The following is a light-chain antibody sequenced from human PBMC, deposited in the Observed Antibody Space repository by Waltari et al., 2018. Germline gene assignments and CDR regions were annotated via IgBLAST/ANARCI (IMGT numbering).Light chain of an antibody. J-gene: IGKJ4*01. Sequence: DIQITQSPSSLSASIGDRVTITCQASQDIRNHLHWYQQKPGRAPKLLIYDASNLQTGVPSRFSGSGSATHFTFTISSLQPEDIATYYCQKYDNLPLFGGGSKVEI. CDR3: QKYDNLPL. V-gene: IGKV1-33*01. CDR2: DAS. CDR1: QDIRNH.